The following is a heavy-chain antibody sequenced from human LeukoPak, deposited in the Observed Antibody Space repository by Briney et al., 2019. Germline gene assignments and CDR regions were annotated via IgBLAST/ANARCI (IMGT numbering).Heavy chain of an antibody. J-gene: IGHJ5*02. CDR3: ARVIKWFDP. V-gene: IGHV4-59*01. CDR1: GGSISSYY. Sequence: TSETLSLTCTVSGGSISSYYWSWIRQPPGKGLEWIGYIYYSGSTNYNPSLKSRVTISVDTSKNQFSLKLSSVTAADTAVYYCARVIKWFDPWGQGTLVTVSS. CDR2: IYYSGST.